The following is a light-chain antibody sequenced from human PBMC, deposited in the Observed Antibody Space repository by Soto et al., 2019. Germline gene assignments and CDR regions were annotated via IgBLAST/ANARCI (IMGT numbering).Light chain of an antibody. J-gene: IGKJ1*01. Sequence: DIQMTQSPSTLPASVGDRVTITCRASQSISNWLAWYQQNPGTAPKVLIYHASNLQSGVPARFGGSGYGTEFTLTISSLQPDDFATYYCQQYNSYSFGQGTKVDI. CDR1: QSISNW. CDR3: QQYNSYS. V-gene: IGKV1-5*01. CDR2: HAS.